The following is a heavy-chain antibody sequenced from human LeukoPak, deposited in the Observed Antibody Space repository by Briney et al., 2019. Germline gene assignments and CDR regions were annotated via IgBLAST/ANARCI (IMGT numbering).Heavy chain of an antibody. Sequence: GGSLRLSCTASGFTFGDYAMSWVRQAPGKGREGVGFIRSNAYGGTTEYAASVKGRFTISRDDSKSIAYLQMNRLKTEDTAVYYCTRGNDDFWSGYYNWGQGTLVTVSS. CDR3: TRGNDDFWSGYYN. J-gene: IGHJ4*02. CDR1: GFTFGDYA. D-gene: IGHD3-3*01. CDR2: IRSNAYGGTT. V-gene: IGHV3-49*04.